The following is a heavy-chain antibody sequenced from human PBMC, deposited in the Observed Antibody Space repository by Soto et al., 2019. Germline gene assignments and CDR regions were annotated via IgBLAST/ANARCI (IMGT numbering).Heavy chain of an antibody. CDR3: ARYELRYFDWLAGMDV. CDR2: IYYSGST. D-gene: IGHD3-9*01. V-gene: IGHV4-59*01. J-gene: IGHJ6*04. Sequence: QVQLQESGPGLVKPSETLSLTCTVSGGSISSYYWSWIRQPPGKGLEWIGYIYYSGSTNYNPSLKSRVTISVDTSKNXFSLKLSSVTAADTAVYYCARYELRYFDWLAGMDVWGKGTTVTVSS. CDR1: GGSISSYY.